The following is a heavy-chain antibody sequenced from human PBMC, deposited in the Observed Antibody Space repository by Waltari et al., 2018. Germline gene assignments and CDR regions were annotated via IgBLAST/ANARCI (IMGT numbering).Heavy chain of an antibody. V-gene: IGHV1-69*02. CDR2: SIPILGIA. CDR1: GGTFSSYT. Sequence: QVQLVQSGAEVKKPGSSVKVSCKASGGTFSSYTISWVRQAPGQGLEWMGRSIPILGIAKYAQKFQGRVTITADKSTSTAYMELSSLRSEDTAVYYCARGRTTVGDDYWGQGTLVTVSS. CDR3: ARGRTTVGDDY. D-gene: IGHD4-17*01. J-gene: IGHJ4*02.